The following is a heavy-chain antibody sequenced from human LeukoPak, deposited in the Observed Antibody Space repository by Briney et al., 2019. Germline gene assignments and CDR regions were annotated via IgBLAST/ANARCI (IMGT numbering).Heavy chain of an antibody. Sequence: SETLSLTYTVSGGSISSYYWSWIRQPPGKGLDWIGRIYTIGSANYNPPLTSRVTISVDTSKNQFSLELSSVNAADTAVYYCARESFTRSSKAATDDFDYWPQGTLVSVSS. J-gene: IGHJ4*02. CDR3: ARESFTRSSKAATDDFDY. CDR1: GGSISSYY. D-gene: IGHD6-13*01. CDR2: IYTIGSA. V-gene: IGHV4-4*07.